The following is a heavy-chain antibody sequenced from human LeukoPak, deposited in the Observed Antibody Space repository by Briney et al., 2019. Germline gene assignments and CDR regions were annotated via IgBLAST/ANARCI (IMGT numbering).Heavy chain of an antibody. CDR3: VRDRELTY. V-gene: IGHV4-59*01. J-gene: IGHJ4*02. CDR2: IYYSGST. CDR1: GGSISSYY. Sequence: KPSETLSLTCTVSGGSISSYYWSWIRQPPGKGLEWIGYIYYSGSTNYNPSLKSRVTISVDTSKNQFSLKLSSVTAADTAVYYCVRDRELTYWSQGTLVTVSS. D-gene: IGHD1-26*01.